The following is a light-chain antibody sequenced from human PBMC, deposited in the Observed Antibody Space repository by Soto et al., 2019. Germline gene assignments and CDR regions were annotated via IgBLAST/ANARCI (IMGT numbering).Light chain of an antibody. Sequence: EIVLTQSPATLSLSPWERATLSCRASQSVSSYLAWYQQKPGQAPRLLIYDTSNRAIGIPARLSGSRSGTDFALTMSSLEPEDFAVYYCQQRINWPTFGGGTKVEIK. J-gene: IGKJ4*01. CDR1: QSVSSY. CDR3: QQRINWPT. CDR2: DTS. V-gene: IGKV3-11*01.